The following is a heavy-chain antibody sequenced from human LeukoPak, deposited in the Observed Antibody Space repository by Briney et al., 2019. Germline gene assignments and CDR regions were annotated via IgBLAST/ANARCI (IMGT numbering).Heavy chain of an antibody. CDR1: GFTFSSYG. CDR2: ISYDGSNK. V-gene: IGHV3-30*18. Sequence: GGSLRLSCAASGFTFSSYGMHWVRQAPGKGLEWVAVISYDGSNKYYADSAKGRFTISRDNSKNTLYLQMNSLRAEDTAVYYCAKDNTVTTGGYYYGMDVWGQGTTVTVSS. CDR3: AKDNTVTTGGYYYGMDV. D-gene: IGHD4-17*01. J-gene: IGHJ6*02.